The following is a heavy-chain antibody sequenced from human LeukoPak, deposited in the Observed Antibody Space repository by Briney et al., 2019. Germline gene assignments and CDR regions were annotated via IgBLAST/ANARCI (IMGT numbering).Heavy chain of an antibody. CDR2: IYYSGST. CDR1: GGSISSSSYY. CDR3: ARRRNIVVVPAAIGNWFDP. Sequence: SETLSLTCTVSGGSISSSSYYWGWIRQPPGKGLEWIGSIYYSGSTYYNPSLESRVTISVDTSKNQFSLKLSSVTAADTAVYYCARRRNIVVVPAAIGNWFDPWGQGTLVTVSS. V-gene: IGHV4-39*01. D-gene: IGHD2-2*01. J-gene: IGHJ5*02.